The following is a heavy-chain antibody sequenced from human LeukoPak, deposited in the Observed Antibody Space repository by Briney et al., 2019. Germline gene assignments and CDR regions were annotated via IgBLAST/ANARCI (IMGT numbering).Heavy chain of an antibody. CDR3: ANLYEVLWARGDPFDY. V-gene: IGHV3-23*01. J-gene: IGHJ4*02. Sequence: PGGSLRLSCAASGFTFSSYAMSWVRQAPGKGLEWVSAISGSGGSTYYADSVKGRFTISRDNSKNTLYLQMNSLRAEDTAVYYCANLYEVLWARGDPFDYWGQGTLVTVSS. D-gene: IGHD2-2*01. CDR1: GFTFSSYA. CDR2: ISGSGGST.